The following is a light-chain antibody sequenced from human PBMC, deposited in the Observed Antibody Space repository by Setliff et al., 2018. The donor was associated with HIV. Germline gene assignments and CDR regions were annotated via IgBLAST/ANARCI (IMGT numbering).Light chain of an antibody. CDR2: DTS. CDR3: LLSYSGARV. V-gene: IGLV7-46*01. J-gene: IGLJ3*02. CDR1: TGAVTSGYY. Sequence: QTVVTQEPSLTVSPGGTVTLTCASSTGAVTSGYYPNWFQQKPGQAPRTLIYDTSNKHSWTPARFSGSLLGGLAALTLSGAQPEDEAEFYCLLSYSGARVFGGGTQLTVL.